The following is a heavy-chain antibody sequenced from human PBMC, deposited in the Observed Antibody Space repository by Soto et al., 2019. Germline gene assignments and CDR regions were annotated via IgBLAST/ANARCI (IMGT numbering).Heavy chain of an antibody. Sequence: EVQLVESGGGLVKPGGSLRLSCAASGFTFSSYSMNWVRQAPGKGLEWVSSISSSSSYIYYADSVKVRFTISRDNAKNSLYLQMNSLRAEDTAVYYCARDPGGVYFDYWGQGTLVTVSS. J-gene: IGHJ4*02. V-gene: IGHV3-21*01. CDR2: ISSSSSYI. D-gene: IGHD2-15*01. CDR1: GFTFSSYS. CDR3: ARDPGGVYFDY.